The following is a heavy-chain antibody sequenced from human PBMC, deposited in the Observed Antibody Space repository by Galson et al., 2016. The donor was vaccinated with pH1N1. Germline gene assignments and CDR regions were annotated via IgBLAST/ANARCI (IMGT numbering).Heavy chain of an antibody. J-gene: IGHJ4*02. Sequence: SETLSLTCVVSGYSIRSGYYWGWIRQSPGKGLEWIANICHTGNTCYNPSLRGRVAISIDTSRNQFSLRLSSVTAADTAVYYCARHGGLPHVALLYPIDDWGQGTLVTVSS. CDR3: ARHGGLPHVALLYPIDD. CDR2: ICHTGNT. D-gene: IGHD3-3*01. CDR1: GYSIRSGYY. V-gene: IGHV4-38-2*01.